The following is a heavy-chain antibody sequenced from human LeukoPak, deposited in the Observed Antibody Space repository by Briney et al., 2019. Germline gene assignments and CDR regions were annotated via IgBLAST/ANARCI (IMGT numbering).Heavy chain of an antibody. CDR1: GFTFSSYE. J-gene: IGHJ4*02. CDR2: ISSSGSTI. V-gene: IGHV3-48*03. CDR3: ARDLSPLSNYMGDF. D-gene: IGHD1-7*01. Sequence: GGSLRLSCAASGFTFSSYEMNWVRQAPGKGLEWVSYISSSGSTIYYADSVKGRFTISRDNAKNSLYLQMNSLRAEDTAVYYCARDLSPLSNYMGDFGGQGTLVTVSS.